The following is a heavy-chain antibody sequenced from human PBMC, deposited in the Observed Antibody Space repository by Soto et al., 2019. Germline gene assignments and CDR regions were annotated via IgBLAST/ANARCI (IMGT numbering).Heavy chain of an antibody. Sequence: ASVKVSCKASGYTFTSYYMHWVRQAPGQGLEWMGIINPSGGSTSYAQKFQGRVTMTRDTSTSTVYMELSSLRSEDTAVYYCARRGGEEWLTGDFYYYYYMDVWGKGTTVTVSS. D-gene: IGHD5-12*01. J-gene: IGHJ6*03. V-gene: IGHV1-46*03. CDR3: ARRGGEEWLTGDFYYYYYMDV. CDR2: INPSGGST. CDR1: GYTFTSYY.